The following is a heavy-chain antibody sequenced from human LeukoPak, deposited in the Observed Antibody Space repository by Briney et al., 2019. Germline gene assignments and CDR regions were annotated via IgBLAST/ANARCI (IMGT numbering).Heavy chain of an antibody. CDR2: INPNSGST. D-gene: IGHD5-18*01. CDR1: GYTFTGYY. Sequence: ASVKVSCKASGYTFTGYYMHWVRQAPGQGLEWMRWINPNSGSTNYAQKFQGRVTMTRDTSISTSYMELSRLRSDDTAVYYCARLGMGTTHAFDIWGQGTMVTVSS. CDR3: ARLGMGTTHAFDI. J-gene: IGHJ3*02. V-gene: IGHV1-2*02.